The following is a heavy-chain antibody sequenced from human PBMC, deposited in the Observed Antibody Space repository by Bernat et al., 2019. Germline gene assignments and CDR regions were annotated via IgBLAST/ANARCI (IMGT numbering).Heavy chain of an antibody. Sequence: QVQVVESGGGVVQPGRSLRLSCAVSGFTFSAFGMHWVRQAPGKGLAWVAVIIHDGSNAYYAESVKGRYTIFTDDSKNTLYLKMSSLRAEDTAVYYCAKDLSSSNWYIQGHWGQGTLVTVSS. CDR1: GFTFSAFG. CDR2: IIHDGSNA. D-gene: IGHD6-13*01. CDR3: AKDLSSSNWYIQGH. J-gene: IGHJ4*02. V-gene: IGHV3-33*05.